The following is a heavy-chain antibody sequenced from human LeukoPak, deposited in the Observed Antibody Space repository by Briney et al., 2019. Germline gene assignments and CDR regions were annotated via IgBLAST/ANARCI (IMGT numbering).Heavy chain of an antibody. D-gene: IGHD3-22*01. J-gene: IGHJ4*02. CDR3: ARGRHYYDSSVYYFDY. Sequence: ASVKVSCKASGYTFTSYYMHWVRQAPGQGLEWMGIINPSGGSTSYAQKFQGRVTMTRDTSTSTVYMELSSLRSEDTAVYYCARGRHYYDSSVYYFDYWGQGTLVTVSS. CDR1: GYTFTSYY. V-gene: IGHV1-46*01. CDR2: INPSGGST.